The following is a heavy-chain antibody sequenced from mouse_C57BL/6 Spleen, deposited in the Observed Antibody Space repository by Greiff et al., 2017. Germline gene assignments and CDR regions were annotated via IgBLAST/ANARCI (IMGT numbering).Heavy chain of an antibody. Sequence: VQLQQPGTELVQPGASVKLSCKASGYTFTSYWMHLVKLRPGPGLEWIGNINPSNGGPNYNEKFKSKATLTVDKSSSPAYMQLSSLTSEDSAVYYCARSEFRTCCDYDGVAYWGQGTLVTVSA. CDR3: ARSEFRTCCDYDGVAY. D-gene: IGHD2-4*01. CDR2: INPSNGGP. V-gene: IGHV1-53*01. CDR1: GYTFTSYW. J-gene: IGHJ3*01.